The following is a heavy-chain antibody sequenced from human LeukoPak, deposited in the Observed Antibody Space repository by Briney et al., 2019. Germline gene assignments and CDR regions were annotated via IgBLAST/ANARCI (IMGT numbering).Heavy chain of an antibody. V-gene: IGHV3-23*01. CDR1: GFTFTNYV. J-gene: IGHJ4*02. CDR3: AKEQTSSGYFDY. CDR2: ISGNGGRT. Sequence: GGSLRLSCAASGFTFTNYVMSWVRQAPGKGLEWVAAISGNGGRTYYRDSVKGRFTISRDNPKNTLYLLMNSLSAEDTALYYCAKEQTSSGYFDYWGQGTLVTVSS. D-gene: IGHD3-10*01.